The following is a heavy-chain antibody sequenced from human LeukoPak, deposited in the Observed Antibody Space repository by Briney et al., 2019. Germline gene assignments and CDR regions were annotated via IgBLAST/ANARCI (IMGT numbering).Heavy chain of an antibody. J-gene: IGHJ6*04. Sequence: EASVKVSCKVSGYTLTELSMHWVRQAPGKGLEWMGGFDPEDGETIYAQKFQGRVTMTEDTSTDTAYMELSSLRSEDTAVYYCATKPQYNWNDTHYYYYGMDVWGRGTTVTVSP. D-gene: IGHD1-1*01. CDR3: ATKPQYNWNDTHYYYYGMDV. V-gene: IGHV1-24*01. CDR1: GYTLTELS. CDR2: FDPEDGET.